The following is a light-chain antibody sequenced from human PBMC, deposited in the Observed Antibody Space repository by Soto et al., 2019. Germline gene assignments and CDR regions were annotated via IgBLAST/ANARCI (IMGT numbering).Light chain of an antibody. J-gene: IGLJ2*01. CDR3: QSYDRSLSGLGV. V-gene: IGLV1-40*01. CDR2: GNN. CDR1: NSNIGADYK. Sequence: QSVLTQPPSVSGAPGQRVTISCTGSNSNIGADYKVHWYQQLPGTAPKLLISGNNNRPSGVPDRFSGAKSGTSASLAITGLQAEDEADYYCQSYDRSLSGLGVFGGGTKLTVL.